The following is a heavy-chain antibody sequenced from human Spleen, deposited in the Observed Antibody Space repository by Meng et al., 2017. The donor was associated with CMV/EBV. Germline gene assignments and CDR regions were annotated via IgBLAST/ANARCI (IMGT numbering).Heavy chain of an antibody. V-gene: IGHV3-21*04. CDR3: AREGGAATIFGPAYYYYGMDL. Sequence: GGSLRLSCAASGFIFSSYNINWVRQAPGKGLEWVSSISSSSTYIYYADSVKGRFTISRDNGRNSLYLQMNNLRAEDTAVYYCAREGGAATIFGPAYYYYGMDLWGQGTTVTVSS. CDR1: GFIFSSYN. D-gene: IGHD3-3*01. CDR2: ISSSSTYI. J-gene: IGHJ6*02.